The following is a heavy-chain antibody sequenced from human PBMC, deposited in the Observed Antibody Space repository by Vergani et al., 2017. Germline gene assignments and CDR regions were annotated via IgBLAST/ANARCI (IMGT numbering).Heavy chain of an antibody. CDR2: IRAYNGNT. CDR3: AKVTCSYGSFYYYYYCMDV. CDR1: GYTFSTYG. Sequence: QVQLVQSGAEVKKPGASVKVSCKASGYTFSTYGISWVRQAPGQGLEWMGWIRAYNGNTNYPEKFQGRLTMTTDTSTRAAYMELRSLRSDDTAVYYCAKVTCSYGSFYYYYYCMDVWGKGTTVTVSS. D-gene: IGHD5-18*01. V-gene: IGHV1-18*01. J-gene: IGHJ6*03.